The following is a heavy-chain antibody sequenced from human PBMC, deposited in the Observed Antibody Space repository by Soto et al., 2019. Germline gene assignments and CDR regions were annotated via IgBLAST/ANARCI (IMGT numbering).Heavy chain of an antibody. CDR1: GFTFTSYG. V-gene: IGHV3-30*18. CDR2: ISYDGSNK. D-gene: IGHD5-18*01. J-gene: IGHJ4*02. Sequence: QVQLVESGGGVVQHGRSLRISCAASGFTFTSYGMHWVRQAPGKGLEWVAVISYDGSNKYYADSVKGRFTISRDNSKNTLDLQMNSLRAEDTAVYYCAKGSKAMAYFDDWGQAVLVTVSS. CDR3: AKGSKAMAYFDD.